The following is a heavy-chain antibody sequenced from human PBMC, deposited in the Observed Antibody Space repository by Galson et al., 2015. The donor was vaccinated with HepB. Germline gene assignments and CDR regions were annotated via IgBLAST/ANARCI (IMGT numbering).Heavy chain of an antibody. CDR1: GGTFSSYT. CDR2: IIPILGIA. V-gene: IGHV1-69*02. Sequence: SVKVSCKASGGTFSSYTISWVRQAPGQGLEWMGRIIPILGIANYAQKFQGRVTITADKSTSTAYMELSSLRSEDTAVYYCARVDDIVVVPAAPYYYYGMDVWGQGTTGTVSS. CDR3: ARVDDIVVVPAAPYYYYGMDV. D-gene: IGHD2-2*01. J-gene: IGHJ6*02.